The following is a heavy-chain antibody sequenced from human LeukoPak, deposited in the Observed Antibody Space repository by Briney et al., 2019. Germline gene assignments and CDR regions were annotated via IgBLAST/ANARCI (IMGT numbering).Heavy chain of an antibody. D-gene: IGHD3-10*01. CDR2: IYYSGST. CDR1: GGSISSGGYY. J-gene: IGHJ4*02. Sequence: PSQTLSLTCTVSGGSISSGGYYWSWIRQHPGTGLEWIGYIYYSGSTNYNPSLKSRVTISVDTSKNQFSLKLSSVTAADTAVYYCARGLEYYYGSGSYPDASIFADYWGQGTLVTVSS. CDR3: ARGLEYYYGSGSYPDASIFADY. V-gene: IGHV4-31*03.